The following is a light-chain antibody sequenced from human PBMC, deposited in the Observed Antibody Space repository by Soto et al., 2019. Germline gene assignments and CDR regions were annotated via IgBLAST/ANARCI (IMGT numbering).Light chain of an antibody. V-gene: IGLV2-14*01. Sequence: QSALTQPASVSGSPGQSITISCTGTSSDVGGYNYVSWYQQHPGKAPKLMIYDVSNRPSGVSNRFSGSKSGNTVSLTISGLQAEDEADYYCSSYPSSSTYVFGTGTKLTVL. CDR1: SSDVGGYNY. CDR3: SSYPSSSTYV. CDR2: DVS. J-gene: IGLJ1*01.